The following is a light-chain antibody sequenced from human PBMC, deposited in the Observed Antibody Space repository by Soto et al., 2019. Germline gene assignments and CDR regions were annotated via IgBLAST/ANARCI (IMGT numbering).Light chain of an antibody. Sequence: EIVLTQSPGTLSLSPGERATLSCRASQSVSSSYLAWYQQKPGQATRLLIYGASSRATGIPDRFSGSGSGTDFTLTISRLEPEDFAVYYCHQYGSSPFTCGPGTKVDIK. CDR2: GAS. CDR3: HQYGSSPFT. V-gene: IGKV3-20*01. J-gene: IGKJ3*01. CDR1: QSVSSSY.